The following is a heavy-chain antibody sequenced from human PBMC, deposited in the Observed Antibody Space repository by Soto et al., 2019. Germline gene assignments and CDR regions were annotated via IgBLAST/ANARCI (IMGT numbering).Heavy chain of an antibody. CDR1: GYSFTSYW. CDR3: ARCESPVTYYYYGMDV. D-gene: IGHD4-4*01. Sequence: GESLKISCKGSGYSFTSYWIGWVRQMPGKGLEWMGIIYPGDSDTRYSPSFQGQVTISADKSISTAYLQWSSLKASDTAMCYCARCESPVTYYYYGMDVWGQGTTVTVSS. V-gene: IGHV5-51*01. J-gene: IGHJ6*02. CDR2: IYPGDSDT.